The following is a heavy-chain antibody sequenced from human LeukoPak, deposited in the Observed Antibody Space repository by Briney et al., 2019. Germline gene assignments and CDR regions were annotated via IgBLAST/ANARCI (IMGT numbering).Heavy chain of an antibody. J-gene: IGHJ3*02. Sequence: KPSETLSLTCTVSGGSISSYYWSWIRQPPGKGLEWIGYIYYSGSTNCNPSLKSRVTISVDTSKNQFSLKLSSVTAADTAVYYCARVNNWNDAGAFDIWGQGTMVTVSS. CDR1: GGSISSYY. CDR3: ARVNNWNDAGAFDI. D-gene: IGHD1-1*01. CDR2: IYYSGST. V-gene: IGHV4-59*08.